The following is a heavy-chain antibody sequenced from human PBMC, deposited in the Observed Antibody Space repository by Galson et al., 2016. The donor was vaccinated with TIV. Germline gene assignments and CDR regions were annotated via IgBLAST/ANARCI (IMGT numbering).Heavy chain of an antibody. CDR3: VREADYGSGSLYFDY. Sequence: SVKVSCKASGYPFTAYTVHWVRQAPGERLEWMGWINIRNGYTKCSQNFEARVTITRDSSATTAFMEVGSLSSEDTAIYYCVREADYGSGSLYFDYWGQGTLVTVSS. CDR1: GYPFTAYT. D-gene: IGHD3-10*01. J-gene: IGHJ4*02. V-gene: IGHV1-3*04. CDR2: INIRNGYT.